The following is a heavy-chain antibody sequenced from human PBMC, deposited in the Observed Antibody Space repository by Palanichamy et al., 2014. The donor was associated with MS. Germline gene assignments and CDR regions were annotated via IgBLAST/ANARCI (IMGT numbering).Heavy chain of an antibody. D-gene: IGHD3-16*01. J-gene: IGHJ4*02. Sequence: QVQLVESGEGVVQPGRSLRLSCAASGFTFSAFAMHWVRQAPGKGLEWVAVISYDGSNKNYADSVKDRFTISRDNSKNTLYLQMNSLKTEDTAVYYCARGPIWGCCGWSYFDYWGQGTLVTVSS. V-gene: IGHV3-30-3*01. CDR1: GFTFSAFA. CDR3: ARGPIWGCCGWSYFDY. CDR2: ISYDGSNK.